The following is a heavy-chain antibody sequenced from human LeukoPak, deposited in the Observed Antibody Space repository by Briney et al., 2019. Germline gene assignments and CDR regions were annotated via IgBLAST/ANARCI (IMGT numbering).Heavy chain of an antibody. CDR1: GYTFTGYY. J-gene: IGHJ4*02. D-gene: IGHD2-2*01. CDR2: INPNSGGT. Sequence: ASVKVSCKASGYTFTGYYMHWVRQAPGQGLEWMGWINPNSGGTNYAQKFQGRVTMTRDTSISTAYMELSRLRSDDTAVYYCARGCSSTSCYQFDYWGQGTLVTVSS. V-gene: IGHV1-2*02. CDR3: ARGCSSTSCYQFDY.